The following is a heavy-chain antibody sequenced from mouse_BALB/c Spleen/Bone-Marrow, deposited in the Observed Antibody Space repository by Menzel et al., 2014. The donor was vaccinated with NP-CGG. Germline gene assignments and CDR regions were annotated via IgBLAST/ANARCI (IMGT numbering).Heavy chain of an antibody. CDR2: IRNKANGYTT. J-gene: IGHJ1*01. V-gene: IGHV7-3*02. D-gene: IGHD2-4*01. CDR1: GFTFTDYY. Sequence: EVQRVESGGGLVQPGGSLRPSCATSGFTFTDYYMSWVRQPPGKALEWLGFIRNKANGYTTEYSASVKGRFTISRDNSQSILYLQMNTLRAEDSATYYCAREIINDYHWYFDVWGAGTTVTVSS. CDR3: AREIINDYHWYFDV.